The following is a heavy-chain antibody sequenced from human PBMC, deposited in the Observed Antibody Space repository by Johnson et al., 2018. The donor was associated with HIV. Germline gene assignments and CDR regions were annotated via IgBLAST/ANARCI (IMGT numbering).Heavy chain of an antibody. V-gene: IGHV3-9*01. J-gene: IGHJ3*02. CDR2: ITWNSGTI. D-gene: IGHD3-22*01. Sequence: VQLVESGGGLVQPGRSLRLSCAASGFTFDDYAMHWVRQAPGKGLEWVSGITWNSGTIGFADSVKGRFTISRDNAKNSLYLQMNSLRTEDTAFYYCTKETSYYDSSTSLRTDAFDIWGQGTVVTVSS. CDR1: GFTFDDYA. CDR3: TKETSYYDSSTSLRTDAFDI.